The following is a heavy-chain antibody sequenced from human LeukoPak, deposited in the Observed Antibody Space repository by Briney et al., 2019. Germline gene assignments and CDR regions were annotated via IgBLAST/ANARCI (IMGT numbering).Heavy chain of an antibody. J-gene: IGHJ4*02. V-gene: IGHV4-34*01. CDR2: INHSGST. D-gene: IGHD6-19*01. Sequence: SETLSLTCAVYGGSFSGYYWSWIRQPPGKGLEWIGEINHSGSTNYNPSLKSRVTISVDTSKNQFSLKLSSVTAADTAVYYCAREMYMWGIAVAGTFGYYFDYWGQGTLVTVSS. CDR3: AREMYMWGIAVAGTFGYYFDY. CDR1: GGSFSGYY.